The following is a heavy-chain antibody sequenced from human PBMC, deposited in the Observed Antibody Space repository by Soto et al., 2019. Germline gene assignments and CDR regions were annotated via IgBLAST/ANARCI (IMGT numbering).Heavy chain of an antibody. CDR3: AGYQLPRNYYGMDV. D-gene: IGHD2-2*01. Sequence: SVKVSCKASGGTFSSYAMSWVRQAPGQGLEWMGGIIPIFGTANYAQKFQGRVAITADESTSTAYMELSSLRSEDTAVYYCAGYQLPRNYYGMDVWGQGTTVTISS. V-gene: IGHV1-69*13. J-gene: IGHJ6*02. CDR1: GGTFSSYA. CDR2: IIPIFGTA.